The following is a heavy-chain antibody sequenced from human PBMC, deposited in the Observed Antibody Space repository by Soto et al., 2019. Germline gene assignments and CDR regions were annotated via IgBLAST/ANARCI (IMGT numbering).Heavy chain of an antibody. V-gene: IGHV4-30-4*01. Sequence: SAETVSLTGTVSGDSINRAYSYWSWIRQTPGKGLECIGYLLYSGTTNYNPSLKSRVIISQDTPKNQFSLNLTSVTAADTAVYYCARVGGQLYYGMDVWGQGTTVTVSS. CDR3: ARVGGQLYYGMDV. CDR1: GDSINRAYSY. CDR2: LLYSGTT. J-gene: IGHJ6*02. D-gene: IGHD3-10*01.